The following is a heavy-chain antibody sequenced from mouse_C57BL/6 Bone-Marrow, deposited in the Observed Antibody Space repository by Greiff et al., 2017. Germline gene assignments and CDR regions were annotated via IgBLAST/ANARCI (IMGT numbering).Heavy chain of an antibody. V-gene: IGHV1-26*01. CDR3: ARERKFGYYGSSCAMDY. CDR1: GYTFTDYY. J-gene: IGHJ4*01. Sequence: VQLQQSGPELVKPGASVKISCKASGYTFTDYYMNWVKQSHGKSLEWIGDINPNNGGTSYNQEFKGKATLTVDKSSSTAYMEHRSLTSEDSAVYYCARERKFGYYGSSCAMDYWGQGTSVTVSS. CDR2: INPNNGGT. D-gene: IGHD1-1*01.